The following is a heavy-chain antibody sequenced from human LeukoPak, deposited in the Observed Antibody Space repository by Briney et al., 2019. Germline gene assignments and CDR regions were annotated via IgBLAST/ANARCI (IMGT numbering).Heavy chain of an antibody. Sequence: GASVKVSCKASGYTFIHYYMHWVRQARGQGLEWMGRIDGETGNTRYAQNFHGRVTMTRDTSTSTVYMELSSLRFKDTAVYYCARDPGGNYFGPGTHFAYWGQGALVTVSS. CDR2: IDGETGNT. J-gene: IGHJ4*02. CDR3: ARDPGGNYFGPGTHFAY. V-gene: IGHV1-46*01. D-gene: IGHD1-7*01. CDR1: GYTFIHYY.